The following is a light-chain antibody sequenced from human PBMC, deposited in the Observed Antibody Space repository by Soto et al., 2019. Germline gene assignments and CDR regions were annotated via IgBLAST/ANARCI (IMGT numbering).Light chain of an antibody. Sequence: ETVMTQSPATLSVSPGETATLSCRASQNVYTNLAWYQQKPGQAPRLVLYGASTRATGVPARFSGSGSGTEFTLTLSSLQSEDFAVYYCQQYNSWTPYTFGQGTKVEIK. CDR2: GAS. CDR3: QQYNSWTPYT. CDR1: QNVYTN. J-gene: IGKJ2*01. V-gene: IGKV3-15*01.